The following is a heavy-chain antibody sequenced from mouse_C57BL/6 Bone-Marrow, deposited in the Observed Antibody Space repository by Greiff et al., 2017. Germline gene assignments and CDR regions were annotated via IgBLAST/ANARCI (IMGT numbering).Heavy chain of an antibody. CDR2: INPNNGGT. D-gene: IGHD1-1*01. J-gene: IGHJ1*03. V-gene: IGHV1-18*01. CDR1: GYTFTDYN. CDR3: ARRVYGSRNWYFDV. Sequence: EVQLQQSGPELVKPGASVKIPCKASGYTFTDYNMDWVKQSHGKSLEWIGDINPNNGGTIYNQKFKGKATLTVDKSSSTAYMELRSLTSEDTAVYYCARRVYGSRNWYFDVWGTGTTVTVSS.